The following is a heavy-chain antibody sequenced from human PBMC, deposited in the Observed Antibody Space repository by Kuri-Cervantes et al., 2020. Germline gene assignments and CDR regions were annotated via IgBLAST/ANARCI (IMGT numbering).Heavy chain of an antibody. CDR3: AAWSATATHH. CDR2: ISYDGSNK. D-gene: IGHD2-15*01. V-gene: IGHV3-30*03. CDR1: GFTFSSYG. Sequence: GGCLRLSCAASGFTFSSYGMHWVRQAPGKGLEWVAVISYDGSNKYYADSVKGRFTISRDNSKNTLYLQMNSLRAEDTGVYYCAAWSATATHHWGQGTLVTVSS. J-gene: IGHJ5*02.